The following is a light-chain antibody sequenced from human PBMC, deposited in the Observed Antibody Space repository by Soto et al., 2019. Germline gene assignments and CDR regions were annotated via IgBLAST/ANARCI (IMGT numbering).Light chain of an antibody. Sequence: DIQMTQSPSTLSASVGDRVTITCRASQSISSWLAWYQQKPGKAPKLLIYDPSNLESGVPSRFSGSGSGTEFTLTISSLQPDDFATYYCQQCNSYPLTFGGGTKVEIK. CDR2: DPS. V-gene: IGKV1-5*01. CDR1: QSISSW. CDR3: QQCNSYPLT. J-gene: IGKJ4*01.